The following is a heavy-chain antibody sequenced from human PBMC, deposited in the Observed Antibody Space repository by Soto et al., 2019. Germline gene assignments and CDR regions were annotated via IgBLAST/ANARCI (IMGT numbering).Heavy chain of an antibody. CDR1: GGSISPYY. D-gene: IGHD1-1*01. CDR2: IYASGST. Sequence: SETLSLTCSVSGGSISPYYWSWIRQPAGKGLEWIGRIYASGSTNYNPSLKSRVTMSVATSKNQFSLKLTSVTAADTATYYCARGGMVIIPTATALDYWGQGTRVTVSS. J-gene: IGHJ4*02. V-gene: IGHV4-4*07. CDR3: ARGGMVIIPTATALDY.